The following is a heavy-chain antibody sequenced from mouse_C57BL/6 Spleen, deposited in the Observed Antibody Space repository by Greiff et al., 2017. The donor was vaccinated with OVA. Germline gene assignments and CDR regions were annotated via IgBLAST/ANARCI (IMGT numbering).Heavy chain of an antibody. J-gene: IGHJ1*03. Sequence: VQLQQSGAELVRPGASVKLSCKASGYTFTDYYINWVKQRPGQGLEWIARIYPGSGNTYYNEKFKGKATLTAEKSSSTAYMQLSSLTSEDSAVYFCAREGAYYGSPPPDVWGTGTTVTVSS. CDR2: IYPGSGNT. CDR1: GYTFTDYY. D-gene: IGHD1-1*01. V-gene: IGHV1-76*01. CDR3: AREGAYYGSPPPDV.